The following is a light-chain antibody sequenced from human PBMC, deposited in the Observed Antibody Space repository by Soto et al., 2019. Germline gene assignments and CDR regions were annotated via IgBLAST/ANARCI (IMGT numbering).Light chain of an antibody. CDR1: NSNIGSNT. Sequence: QSALTQPPSASGTPGQRVTISCSGSNSNIGSNTVNWYQQLPGTAPKLLIYDNNQRPSGVPDRFSGSKSGTSASLAISGLQSEDEADHYCAAWDDSLKHVVFGGGTKLTVL. CDR2: DNN. V-gene: IGLV1-44*01. J-gene: IGLJ2*01. CDR3: AAWDDSLKHVV.